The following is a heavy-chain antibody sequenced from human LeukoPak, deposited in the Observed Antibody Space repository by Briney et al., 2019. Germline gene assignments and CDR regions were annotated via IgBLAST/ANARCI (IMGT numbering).Heavy chain of an antibody. CDR1: GGSISSSSYY. V-gene: IGHV4-39*07. CDR2: IYYSGST. J-gene: IGHJ4*02. CDR3: AREIRLSIDY. Sequence: PSETLSLTCTVSGGSISSSSYYWGWIRQPPGKGLEWIGSIYYSGSTYYNPSLKSRVTISVDTSKNQFSLKLSSVTAADTAVYYCAREIRLSIDYWGQGILVTVSS.